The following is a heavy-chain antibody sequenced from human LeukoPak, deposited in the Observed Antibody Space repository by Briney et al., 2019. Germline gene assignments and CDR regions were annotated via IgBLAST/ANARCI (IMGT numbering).Heavy chain of an antibody. CDR3: ARGLLAAAATTTGDYFDY. CDR2: IYSGGST. D-gene: IGHD6-13*01. J-gene: IGHJ4*02. Sequence: GSLRLSCAASGFTVSSNYMSWVRQAPGKGLEWVSVIYSGGSTYYADSVKGRFTISRDNSKNTLYLQMNSLRAEDTAVYYCARGLLAAAATTTGDYFDYWGQGTLVTVSS. CDR1: GFTVSSNY. V-gene: IGHV3-53*01.